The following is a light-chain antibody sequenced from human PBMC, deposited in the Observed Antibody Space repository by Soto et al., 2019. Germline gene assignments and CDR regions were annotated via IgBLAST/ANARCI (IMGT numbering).Light chain of an antibody. CDR3: CSSVSGSPFDVL. CDR2: AVS. V-gene: IGLV2-11*01. J-gene: IGLJ3*02. CDR1: SXYIGPYDH. Sequence: QSALTQPRSVSGSPGQSVTISCTRTSXYIGPYDHVAWYQQHPGKAPKLIIFAVSKRPSGVPDRFSGSKSGNTASLTISGLQAEDEGDYYCCSSVSGSPFDVLFGGGTK.